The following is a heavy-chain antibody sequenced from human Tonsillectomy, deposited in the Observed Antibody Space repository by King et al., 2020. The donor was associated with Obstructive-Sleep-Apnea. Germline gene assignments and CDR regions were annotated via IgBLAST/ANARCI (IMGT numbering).Heavy chain of an antibody. Sequence: QLQESGSGLVKPSQTLSLTCAVSGGSISSGGYSWSWIRQPPGKGLEWIGYIYHSGSTYYNPSLKSRVTISVDRSKNQFSLKLSSVTAADTAVYYCARGGAENDFDYWGQGTLVTVSS. CDR1: GGSISSGGYS. CDR3: ARGGAENDFDY. D-gene: IGHD1-26*01. CDR2: IYHSGST. V-gene: IGHV4-30-2*01. J-gene: IGHJ4*02.